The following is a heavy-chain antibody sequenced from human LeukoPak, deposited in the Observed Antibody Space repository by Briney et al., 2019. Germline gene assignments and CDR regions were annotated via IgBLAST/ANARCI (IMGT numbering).Heavy chain of an antibody. Sequence: SETLSLTCTVSGGSISSYYWSWLRQPAGKGLEWIGRIYTSGSTNYNPSLKSRVTMSVDTSKNQFSLKLSSVTAADTAVYYCARTREGSLYYYYYMDVWGKGTTVTVSS. CDR3: ARTREGSLYYYYYMDV. V-gene: IGHV4-4*07. J-gene: IGHJ6*03. CDR2: IYTSGST. D-gene: IGHD2-15*01. CDR1: GGSISSYY.